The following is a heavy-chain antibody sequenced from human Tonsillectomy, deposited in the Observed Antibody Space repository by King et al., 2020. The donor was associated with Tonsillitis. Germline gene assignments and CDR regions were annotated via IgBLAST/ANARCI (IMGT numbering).Heavy chain of an antibody. J-gene: IGHJ5*01. CDR2: IYISGRT. CDR1: GGSISSGNYY. CDR3: ARDSPASGTKFDS. V-gene: IGHV4-61*02. D-gene: IGHD2-8*01. Sequence: VQLQESGPGLVKPSETLSLTCTVSGGSISSGNYYWSWIRQPAGKGLEWIGRIYISGRTDYNPSLTSRITMSVDTSKNQCSLKLSSVTAADTAVYYCARDSPASGTKFDSWGQGTLVTVSS.